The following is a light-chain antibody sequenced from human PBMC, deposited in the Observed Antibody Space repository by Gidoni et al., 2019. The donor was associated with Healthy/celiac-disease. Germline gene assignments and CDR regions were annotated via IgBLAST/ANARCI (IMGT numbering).Light chain of an antibody. Sequence: QAVLTQPPSASGTPGQRVPISCSGSSSNIGSNTVNWYQQLPGKAPKLLIYSNNQRPSGVPDRFSGSKSGTSASLAISGLQSEDEADYYCAAWDDSLNGYVFGTGTKVTVL. J-gene: IGLJ1*01. CDR3: AAWDDSLNGYV. CDR1: SSNIGSNT. CDR2: SNN. V-gene: IGLV1-44*01.